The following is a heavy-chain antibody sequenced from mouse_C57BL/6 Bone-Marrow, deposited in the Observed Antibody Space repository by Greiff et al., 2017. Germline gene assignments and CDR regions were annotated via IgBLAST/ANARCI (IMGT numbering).Heavy chain of an antibody. D-gene: IGHD2-4*01. CDR1: GFTFSSYA. CDR3: TRDRGDYDRFAY. V-gene: IGHV5-9-1*02. Sequence: EVKLMESGEGLVKPGGSLKLSCAASGFTFSSYAMSWVRQTPEKRLEWVAYISSGGDYIYYADTVKGRFTISRDNARNTLYLQMSSLKSEDTAMYYCTRDRGDYDRFAYWGQGTLVTVSA. J-gene: IGHJ3*01. CDR2: ISSGGDYI.